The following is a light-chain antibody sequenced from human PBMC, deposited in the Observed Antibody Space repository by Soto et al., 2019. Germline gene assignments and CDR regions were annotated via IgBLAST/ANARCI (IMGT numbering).Light chain of an antibody. CDR3: QTWGTGIRV. CDR1: SGHSSYA. CDR2: LNSDGSH. Sequence: QPVLTQSPSASASLGASVKLTCTLSSGHSSYAIAWHQQQPEKGPRYLMKLNSDGSHSKGDGIPDRFSGSSYGAERYLTISSLQSEDEADYYCQTWGTGIRVFGTGTKLTVL. J-gene: IGLJ1*01. V-gene: IGLV4-69*01.